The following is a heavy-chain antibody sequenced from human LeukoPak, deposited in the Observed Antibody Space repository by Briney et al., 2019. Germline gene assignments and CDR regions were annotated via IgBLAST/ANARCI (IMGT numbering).Heavy chain of an antibody. CDR3: ASEIVPRWSSPNFDY. Sequence: GGSLRLSCAASGFTFNSHSMNWVRQAPGKGLEWVSSISSSSDYKYYADSVKGRFTISRDNAKNSLYLQMDSLRAEDTAVYYCASEIVPRWSSPNFDYWGQGTLVTVSS. CDR2: ISSSSDYK. J-gene: IGHJ4*02. D-gene: IGHD2-15*01. V-gene: IGHV3-21*01. CDR1: GFTFNSHS.